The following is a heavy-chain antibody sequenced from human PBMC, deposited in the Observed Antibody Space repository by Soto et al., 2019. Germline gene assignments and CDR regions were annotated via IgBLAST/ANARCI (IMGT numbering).Heavy chain of an antibody. CDR1: GFTFSSYA. D-gene: IGHD4-4*01. J-gene: IGHJ2*01. Sequence: QVQLVESGGGVVQPGRSLRLSCAASGFTFSSYAMHWVRQAPGKGLEWVAVISYDGSNKYYADSVKGRFTISRDNSKNTVDVQMTSRRAEETAVYYGARPLWRDDYNWGYFDLWGRGTLVTVSS. CDR2: ISYDGSNK. CDR3: ARPLWRDDYNWGYFDL. V-gene: IGHV3-30-3*01.